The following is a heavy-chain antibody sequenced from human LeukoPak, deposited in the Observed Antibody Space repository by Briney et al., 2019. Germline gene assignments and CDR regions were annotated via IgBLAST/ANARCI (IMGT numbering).Heavy chain of an antibody. CDR2: IYYSGST. J-gene: IGHJ4*02. CDR1: GGSISSYY. V-gene: IGHV4-59*01. CDR3: ARHAGQLPGRIDY. Sequence: SETLSLTCTVSGGSISSYYWSWIRQPPGKGLKWIGYIYYSGSTNYNPSLKSRVTISIDTSKNQFSLKLSSVTAADTAVYYCARHAGQLPGRIDYWGQGTLVTVSS. D-gene: IGHD2-2*01.